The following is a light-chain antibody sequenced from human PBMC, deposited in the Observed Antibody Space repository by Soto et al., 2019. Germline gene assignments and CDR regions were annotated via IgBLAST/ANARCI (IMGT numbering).Light chain of an antibody. CDR2: LNSDGSH. CDR1: SGHSSYA. CDR3: QTWGTGIQV. J-gene: IGLJ2*01. Sequence: QPVLTQSPSASASLGASVKLTCTLSSGHSSYAIAWHQQQPEKGPRYLMKLNSDGSHSKGDGIPDRFSGSSSGSDRYLTISSLPSEDEADYYCQTWGTGIQVFGGGTQLTVL. V-gene: IGLV4-69*01.